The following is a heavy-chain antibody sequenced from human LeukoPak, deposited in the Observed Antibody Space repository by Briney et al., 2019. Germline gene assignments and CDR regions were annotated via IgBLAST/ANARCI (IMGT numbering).Heavy chain of an antibody. Sequence: ASVKVSCKASGYTFTSYDINWVRQATGQGLEWMGWMNPNSGNTGYAQKFQGSVTMTRNTPISTAYMELSSLRSEDTAVYYCARVHYSREHCSSTSCYASFDYWGQGTLVTVSS. CDR3: ARVHYSREHCSSTSCYASFDY. CDR2: MNPNSGNT. CDR1: GYTFTSYD. V-gene: IGHV1-8*01. J-gene: IGHJ4*02. D-gene: IGHD2-2*01.